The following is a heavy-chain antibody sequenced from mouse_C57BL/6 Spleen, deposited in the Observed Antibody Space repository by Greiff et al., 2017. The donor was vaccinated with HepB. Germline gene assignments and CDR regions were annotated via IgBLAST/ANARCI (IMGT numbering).Heavy chain of an antibody. Sequence: VQLQQSGAELVKPGASVKISCKASGFAFSSYWMNWVKQRPGQGLEWIGQIYPGDGDTNYNGKFKGKATLTADKSSSTAYMQLSSLTSEDSAVYFCGREEYYYSSPYAMDYWGQGTSVTVSS. CDR1: GFAFSSYW. D-gene: IGHD2-5*01. CDR3: GREEYYYSSPYAMDY. V-gene: IGHV1-80*01. CDR2: IYPGDGDT. J-gene: IGHJ4*01.